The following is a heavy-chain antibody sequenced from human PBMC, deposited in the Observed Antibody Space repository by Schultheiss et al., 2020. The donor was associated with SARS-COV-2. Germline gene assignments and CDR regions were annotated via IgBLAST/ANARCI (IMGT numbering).Heavy chain of an antibody. D-gene: IGHD3-10*01. Sequence: GESLKISCAASGFTFRNSAMHWVRQAPGKGLEWVAVISYDGLNQYYVDSVKGRFVISRDNSKNTLYLQMNSLRAEDTAVYYCARGRVRGVILDWGQGTLVTVSS. CDR2: ISYDGLNQ. V-gene: IGHV3-30*09. CDR3: ARGRVRGVILD. CDR1: GFTFRNSA. J-gene: IGHJ4*02.